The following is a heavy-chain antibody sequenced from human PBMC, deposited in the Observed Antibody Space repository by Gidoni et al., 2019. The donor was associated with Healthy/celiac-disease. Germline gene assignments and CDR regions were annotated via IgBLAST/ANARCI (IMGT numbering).Heavy chain of an antibody. CDR2: IYYSGST. CDR1: GGSISSSSYY. D-gene: IGHD6-6*01. V-gene: IGHV4-39*01. Sequence: QLQLQESGPGLVKPSETLSLTCTVSGGSISSSSYYWGWIRQPPGKGLEWIGSIYYSGSTYYNPSLKSRVTISVDTSKNQFSLKLSSVTAADTAVYYCARTSHSSSLRGWFDPWGQGTLVTVSS. J-gene: IGHJ5*02. CDR3: ARTSHSSSLRGWFDP.